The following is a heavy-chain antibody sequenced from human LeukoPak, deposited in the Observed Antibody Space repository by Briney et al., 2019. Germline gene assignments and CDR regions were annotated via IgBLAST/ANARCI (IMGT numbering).Heavy chain of an antibody. CDR1: GFTFTSSA. D-gene: IGHD2-15*01. CDR3: AADANCSGGSCYSGGAFDI. V-gene: IGHV1-58*02. J-gene: IGHJ3*02. CDR2: IVVGSGNT. Sequence: SVKVSCKASGFTFTSSAMQWVRQARGQRLEWIGWIVVGSGNTNYAQKFQERVTITRDMSTSTAYMELSSLRSEDTAVYYCAADANCSGGSCYSGGAFDIWGQGTTVTVSS.